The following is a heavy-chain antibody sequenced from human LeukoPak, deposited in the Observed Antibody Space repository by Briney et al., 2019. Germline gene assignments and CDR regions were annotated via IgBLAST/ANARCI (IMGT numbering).Heavy chain of an antibody. V-gene: IGHV2-26*01. CDR2: IFLNDEK. CDR1: GFSLSNARMG. CDR3: ARESRDPYYFDY. Sequence: SGPVLVKPTETLTLTCTVSGFSLSNARMGVSWIRQPPGKALEWLAHIFLNDEKSYSSSLKSRLTISKHTSKSQVVLTMTNMDPVDTATYYCARESRDPYYFDYWGQGTLVTVSS. J-gene: IGHJ4*02.